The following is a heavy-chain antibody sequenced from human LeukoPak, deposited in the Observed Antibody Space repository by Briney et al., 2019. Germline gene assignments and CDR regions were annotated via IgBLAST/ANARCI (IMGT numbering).Heavy chain of an antibody. D-gene: IGHD3-3*01. J-gene: IGHJ3*02. Sequence: SETLSLTCAVYGGSFSGYYWSWIRQPPGKGLEWIGEINHSGSTNYNPSLKSRVTISVDTSKNPFSLKLSSVTAADTAVYYCARDYPRFDFWSGYYAAFDIWGQGTMVTVSS. CDR1: GGSFSGYY. CDR3: ARDYPRFDFWSGYYAAFDI. V-gene: IGHV4-34*01. CDR2: INHSGST.